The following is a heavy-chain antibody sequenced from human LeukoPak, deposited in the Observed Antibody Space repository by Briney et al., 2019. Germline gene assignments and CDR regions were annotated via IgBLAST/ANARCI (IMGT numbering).Heavy chain of an antibody. CDR3: ARGVGLNWFDP. CDR1: GGSISSYY. CDR2: IYYSGST. V-gene: IGHV4-59*01. Sequence: SETLSLTCTASGGSISSYYWSWIRQSPGKGLEWIGYIYYSGSTTYNPSLKSRVTISVDTSKNHFSLKLSSLTAADTAVYYCARGVGLNWFDPWGQGTLVTVSS. D-gene: IGHD3-10*01. J-gene: IGHJ5*02.